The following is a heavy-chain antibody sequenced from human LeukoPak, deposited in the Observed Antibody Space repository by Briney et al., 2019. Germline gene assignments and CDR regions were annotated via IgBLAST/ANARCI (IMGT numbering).Heavy chain of an antibody. Sequence: ASVKVSCKASGYTFTSYDISWVRQAPGQGLEWMGWISAYNGNTKYTQKLQGRVTMTTDTSTSTAYMELRSLGSDDTAVYYCARHGPAGDSSGCFDYWGQGTLVTVSS. J-gene: IGHJ4*02. CDR1: GYTFTSYD. D-gene: IGHD6-25*01. CDR2: ISAYNGNT. V-gene: IGHV1-18*01. CDR3: ARHGPAGDSSGCFDY.